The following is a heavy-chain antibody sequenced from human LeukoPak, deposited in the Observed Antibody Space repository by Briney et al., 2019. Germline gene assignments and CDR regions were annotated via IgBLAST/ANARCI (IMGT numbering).Heavy chain of an antibody. Sequence: GGSLRLSCVASGFTFSSYAMSWVRQAPGKGLEWVSAISGSGGNSHYADSVKGRFTISRDNSKNTLYLQMNSLRAEDTAVYYCASQWLSYYYYGMDVWGQGTTVTVSS. J-gene: IGHJ6*02. D-gene: IGHD6-19*01. CDR3: ASQWLSYYYYGMDV. CDR1: GFTFSSYA. V-gene: IGHV3-23*01. CDR2: ISGSGGNS.